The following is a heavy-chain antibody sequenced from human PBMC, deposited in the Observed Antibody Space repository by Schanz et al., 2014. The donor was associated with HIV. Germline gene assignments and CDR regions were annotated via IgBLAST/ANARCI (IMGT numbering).Heavy chain of an antibody. V-gene: IGHV3-33*01. CDR2: IWNDGSNT. J-gene: IGHJ6*02. Sequence: QVQLVESGGGVVQPGRSLRLSCAASGFTFSDYGMHWVRQAPGKGLEWVAVIWNDGSNTFYADSVKGRFTISRDNSKNTLYLQMNSLRAEDTAVYYCAREREESIAYYYYGMDVWGQGTAVTVSS. D-gene: IGHD1-26*01. CDR1: GFTFSDYG. CDR3: AREREESIAYYYYGMDV.